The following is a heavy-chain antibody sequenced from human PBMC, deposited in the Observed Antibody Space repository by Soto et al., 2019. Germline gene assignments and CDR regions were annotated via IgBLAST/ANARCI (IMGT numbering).Heavy chain of an antibody. J-gene: IGHJ6*03. D-gene: IGHD7-27*01. CDR3: ARENYWGYYMDV. CDR1: GGSISSYY. Sequence: SETLSLTCTVSGGSISSYYWSWIRQPPGKGLEWIGYIYYSGSTNYNPSLKIRVTISVDTSKNQFSLKLSSVTAADTAVYYCARENYWGYYMDVWGKGTTVTVSS. V-gene: IGHV4-59*01. CDR2: IYYSGST.